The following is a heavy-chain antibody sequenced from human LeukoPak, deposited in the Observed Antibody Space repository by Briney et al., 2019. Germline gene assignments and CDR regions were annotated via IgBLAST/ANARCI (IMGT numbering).Heavy chain of an antibody. CDR3: AKDIQAAN. CDR1: GFTFSSYA. D-gene: IGHD5-18*01. V-gene: IGHV3-23*01. J-gene: IGHJ4*02. CDR2: ITGSGGST. Sequence: GGSLRLSCAASGFTFSSYATSWVRQAPGKGLEWVSAITGSGGSTYYADSVKGRFTISRDNPKNTLYLLMDSLRAEDTAVYYCAKDIQAANWGQGTLVTVSS.